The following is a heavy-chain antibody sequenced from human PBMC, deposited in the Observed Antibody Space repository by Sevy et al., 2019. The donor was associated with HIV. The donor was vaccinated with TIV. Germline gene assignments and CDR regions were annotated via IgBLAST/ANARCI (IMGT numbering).Heavy chain of an antibody. Sequence: GGSLRLSCTASGFIFGDYGMSWVRQAPGKGLEWIAFFKSKIHGGTTENAASVKGRFTISRVDTKNIVYLQMSNLKTEDTAVDYCSRWSGSQSIFDYWGQGTLVTVSS. D-gene: IGHD1-26*01. CDR1: GFIFGDYG. J-gene: IGHJ4*02. V-gene: IGHV3-49*04. CDR3: SRWSGSQSIFDY. CDR2: FKSKIHGGTT.